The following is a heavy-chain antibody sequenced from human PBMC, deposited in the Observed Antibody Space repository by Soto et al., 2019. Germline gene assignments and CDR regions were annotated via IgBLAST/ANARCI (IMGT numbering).Heavy chain of an antibody. J-gene: IGHJ6*02. CDR3: ARDGAAKTRPHYYYYGMDV. CDR2: IWYDGSNK. D-gene: IGHD6-13*01. Sequence: GGSLRLSCAASGFTFSSYAMSWVRQAPGKGLEWVAVIWYDGSNKYYADSVKGRFTISRDNSKNTLYLQMNSLRAEDTAVYYCARDGAAKTRPHYYYYGMDVWGQGTTVTVSS. CDR1: GFTFSSYA. V-gene: IGHV3-33*08.